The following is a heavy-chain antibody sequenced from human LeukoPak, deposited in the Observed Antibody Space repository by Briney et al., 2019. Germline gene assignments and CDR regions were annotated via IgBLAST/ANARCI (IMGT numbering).Heavy chain of an antibody. D-gene: IGHD1-26*01. V-gene: IGHV3-30*02. J-gene: IGHJ5*02. CDR1: GFTFSSYG. CDR3: AKGHYSGSYFFRYVFDP. Sequence: PGGSLRLSCAASGFTFSSYGMHWVRQAPGKGLEWVAFIRYDGSNKYYADSVKGRFTISRDNSKNTLYLQMGSLRAEDMAVYYCAKGHYSGSYFFRYVFDPWGQGTLVTVSS. CDR2: IRYDGSNK.